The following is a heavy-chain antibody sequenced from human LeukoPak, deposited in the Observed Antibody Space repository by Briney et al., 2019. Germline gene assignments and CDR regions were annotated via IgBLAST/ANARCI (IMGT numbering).Heavy chain of an antibody. J-gene: IGHJ4*02. Sequence: PSETLSLTCTVSGGSISNYYWTWIRQPPGKGLEWIGYIFHSGYTNYNPSLKSRVSISLDTSKSQFSLRLSSVTAADTAVYYCAREVAAAAMDFWGQGILVTVSS. V-gene: IGHV4-59*01. D-gene: IGHD2-2*01. CDR1: GGSISNYY. CDR3: AREVAAAAMDF. CDR2: IFHSGYT.